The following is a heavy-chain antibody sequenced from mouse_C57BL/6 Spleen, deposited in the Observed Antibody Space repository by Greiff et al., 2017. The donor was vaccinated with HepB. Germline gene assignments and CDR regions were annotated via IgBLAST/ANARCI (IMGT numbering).Heavy chain of an antibody. D-gene: IGHD1-1*01. CDR3: ARNFITTVFDY. Sequence: QVQLKESGPELVKPGASVKISCKASGYAFSSYWMHWVKQRPGQGLEWIGNINPSNGGTNYNEKFKSKATLTVDKSSSTAYMQLSSLTSEDSAVYYCARNFITTVFDYWGQGTTLTVSS. V-gene: IGHV1-53*01. CDR2: INPSNGGT. CDR1: GYAFSSYW. J-gene: IGHJ2*01.